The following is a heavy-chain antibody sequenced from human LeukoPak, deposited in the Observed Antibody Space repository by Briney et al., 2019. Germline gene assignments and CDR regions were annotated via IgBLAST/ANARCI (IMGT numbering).Heavy chain of an antibody. CDR3: ARASNPWLQLT. J-gene: IGHJ5*02. CDR1: GFSFRNYW. V-gene: IGHV3-7*05. D-gene: IGHD1-1*01. CDR2: IKQDGSEK. Sequence: GGSLRLSCTASGFSFRNYWMIWVRQAPGKGLEGVGNIKQDGSEKRYADSLRGRFTISRDNAQTSLYLQMNSLRADDTAVYYCARASNPWLQLTWGQGTLVTVSS.